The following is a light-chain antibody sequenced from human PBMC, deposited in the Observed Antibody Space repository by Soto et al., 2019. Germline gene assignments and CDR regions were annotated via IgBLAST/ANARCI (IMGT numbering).Light chain of an antibody. V-gene: IGKV3-20*01. Sequence: EVVLTQSPGTLSLSPGERATLSCRASQSFTNSYLAWYQQKPGQAPRLLIYGASSRATGISDRFSGSASGTDFTLTISSLQSEDFAVYYCQQYNNWPPITVGQGPPLESK. J-gene: IGKJ5*01. CDR2: GAS. CDR1: QSFTNSY. CDR3: QQYNNWPPIT.